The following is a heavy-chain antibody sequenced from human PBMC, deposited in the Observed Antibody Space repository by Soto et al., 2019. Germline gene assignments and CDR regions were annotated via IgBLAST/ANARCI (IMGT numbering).Heavy chain of an antibody. Sequence: QVQLVQSWAEVKKTGASVKVSCKASEYTFTGHYMHWVRQAPGQGLEWMGWINPNSVGTNYAQKFQGRVTMTRDTSISTAYMELSRLRSDDTAVYYCAREPMVRAAHGFDIWGQGTMVTVSS. CDR3: AREPMVRAAHGFDI. CDR1: EYTFTGHY. V-gene: IGHV1-2*02. CDR2: INPNSVGT. D-gene: IGHD3-10*01. J-gene: IGHJ3*02.